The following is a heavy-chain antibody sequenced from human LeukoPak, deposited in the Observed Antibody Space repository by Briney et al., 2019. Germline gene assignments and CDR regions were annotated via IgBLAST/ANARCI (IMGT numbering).Heavy chain of an antibody. CDR3: ARDMVAGAPDYLDY. D-gene: IGHD1-26*01. V-gene: IGHV3-30*03. CDR1: GFTINTYD. CDR2: ISTTGGIT. Sequence: SGALLRLSCAASGFTINTYDMCWVRQAPGKGLEWVAVISTTGGITNYAESVKGRFTISRDNSENTLNLQMNSLREYDTAVYLCARDMVAGAPDYLDYWGQGTLVTVSS. J-gene: IGHJ4*02.